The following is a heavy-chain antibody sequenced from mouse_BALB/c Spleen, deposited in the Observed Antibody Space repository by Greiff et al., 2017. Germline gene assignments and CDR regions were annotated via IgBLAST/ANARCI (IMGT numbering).Heavy chain of an antibody. Sequence: EVQLQQSGPELVKPGASVKMSCKASGYTFTSYVMHWVKQKPGQGLEWIGYINPYNDGTKYNEKFKGKATLTSDKSSSTAYMELSSLTSEDSAVYFCARTGTVVAECAMDYWGQGTSVTVSS. CDR1: GYTFTSYV. J-gene: IGHJ4*01. CDR2: INPYNDGT. CDR3: ARTGTVVAECAMDY. V-gene: IGHV1-14*01. D-gene: IGHD1-1*01.